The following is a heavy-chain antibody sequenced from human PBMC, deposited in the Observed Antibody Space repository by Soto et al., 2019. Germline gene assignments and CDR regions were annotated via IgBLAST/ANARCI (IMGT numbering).Heavy chain of an antibody. D-gene: IGHD2-21*02. J-gene: IGHJ4*02. CDR1: GVGFSSYA. CDR3: AKRQSGNFGPFDS. CDR2: IIGSGANT. Sequence: EVQLLESGGGLVRPGGSLRLACTASGVGFSSYAFTWVRQAPGKGLQWVSGIIGSGANTNYADSVKGRFAISIDNSKNTLYLQMSSLRAEDTAVYYCAKRQSGNFGPFDSWGQGTLVTVSS. V-gene: IGHV3-23*01.